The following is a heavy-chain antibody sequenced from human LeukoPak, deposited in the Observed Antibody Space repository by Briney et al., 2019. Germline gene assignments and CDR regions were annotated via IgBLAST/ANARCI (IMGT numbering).Heavy chain of an antibody. CDR2: ISPNSGGT. J-gene: IGHJ4*02. CDR3: ARDLGYYGSEFDY. Sequence: ASVKVSCKASGYTFTDYYMHWVRQAPGQGLEWMGWISPNSGGTNYAQKFQGRVTMTRDTSISTAYMELSRLRSDDTAVYYCARDLGYYGSEFDYWGQGTLVTVSS. CDR1: GYTFTDYY. D-gene: IGHD3-10*01. V-gene: IGHV1-2*02.